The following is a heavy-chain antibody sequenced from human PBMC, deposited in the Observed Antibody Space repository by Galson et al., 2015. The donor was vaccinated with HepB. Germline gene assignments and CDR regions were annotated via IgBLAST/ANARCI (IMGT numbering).Heavy chain of an antibody. Sequence: SLRLSCAGSGFTFDSYTMSWVRQAPGKGLEWISGISGSGAGTIYADSVKGRFTVSRDNSKSTLYLQMNSLRVEDMGVYYCATRRPPGTTPDYWGQGSLVTVSS. CDR2: ISGSGAGT. V-gene: IGHV3-23*01. CDR1: GFTFDSYT. D-gene: IGHD1-14*01. J-gene: IGHJ4*02. CDR3: ATRRPPGTTPDY.